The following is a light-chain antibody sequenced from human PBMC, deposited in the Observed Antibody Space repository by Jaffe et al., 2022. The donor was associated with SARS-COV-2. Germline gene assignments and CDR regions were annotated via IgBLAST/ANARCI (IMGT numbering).Light chain of an antibody. J-gene: IGLJ1*01. Sequence: QSALTQPPSASGSPGQSVTISCTGTSSDVGGYNYVSWYQHHPGKAPKLIIYEVTKRPSGVPGRFSGSKSGNTASLIVSGLKAEDEADYYCSSYAGSNIYVFGPGTRVTVL. CDR2: EVT. CDR3: SSYAGSNIYV. V-gene: IGLV2-8*01. CDR1: SSDVGGYNY.